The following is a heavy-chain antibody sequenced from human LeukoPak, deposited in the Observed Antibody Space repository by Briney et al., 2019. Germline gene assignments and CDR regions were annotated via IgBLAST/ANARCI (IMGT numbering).Heavy chain of an antibody. J-gene: IGHJ1*01. CDR1: GFTFSGST. CDR2: IRSKANSYAT. V-gene: IGHV3-73*01. CDR3: TSPQADSGATYFRH. Sequence: GSLKLSCAASGFTFSGSTIHWVRQASGKGLGWIGRIRSKANSYATAYAASVKGRFTISRDDAKNTAYLQMDSLKTEDTAVYYCTSPQADSGATYFRHWGQGTLVTVSS. D-gene: IGHD6-19*01.